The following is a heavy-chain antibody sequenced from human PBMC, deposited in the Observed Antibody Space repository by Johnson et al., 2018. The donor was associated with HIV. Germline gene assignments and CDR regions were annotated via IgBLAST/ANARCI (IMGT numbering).Heavy chain of an antibody. J-gene: IGHJ3*02. Sequence: QVQLVESGGGVVQPGRSLRLSCAASGFTFSSYAMHWVRQAPGKGLEWVVVISYDGSNKYYADSVKGRFTISRDNSKTTLYLQMNSLRAEDTAVYYCARAPPGGAFDIWGQGTMVTVSS. V-gene: IGHV3-30*04. D-gene: IGHD6-25*01. CDR1: GFTFSSYA. CDR3: ARAPPGGAFDI. CDR2: ISYDGSNK.